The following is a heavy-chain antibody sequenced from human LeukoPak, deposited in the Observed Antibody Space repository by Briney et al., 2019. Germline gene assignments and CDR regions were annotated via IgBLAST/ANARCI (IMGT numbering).Heavy chain of an antibody. CDR3: AKGYGSGSSYYFDY. CDR1: GFTFSSYA. CDR2: ISGSGGST. J-gene: IGHJ4*02. Sequence: GGSLRLSCAASGFTFSSYAMSWVRQAPGKGLEWVPAISGSGGSTYYADSVKGRFTISRDNSKNTLYLQMNSLRAEDTAVYYCAKGYGSGSSYYFDYWGQGTLVTVSS. V-gene: IGHV3-23*01. D-gene: IGHD3-10*01.